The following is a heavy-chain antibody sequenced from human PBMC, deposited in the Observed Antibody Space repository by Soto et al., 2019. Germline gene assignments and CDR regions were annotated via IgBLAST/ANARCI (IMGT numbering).Heavy chain of an antibody. V-gene: IGHV1-18*04. CDR2: ISAYNGNT. D-gene: IGHD3-22*01. J-gene: IGHJ6*02. Sequence: QVQLVQSGAEVKKPGASVKVSCKASSYTFTSYGISWVRQAPGQGLEWMGWISAYNGNTNYAQKLQGRVTMTTDTSTSTAYMELMSLCSDDTAVYYCAIDLNQPYDSSRYYFYYYGMDVWGQGTTVTVSS. CDR3: AIDLNQPYDSSRYYFYYYGMDV. CDR1: SYTFTSYG.